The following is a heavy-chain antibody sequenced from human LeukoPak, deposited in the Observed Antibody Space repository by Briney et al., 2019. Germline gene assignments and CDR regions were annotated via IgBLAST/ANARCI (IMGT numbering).Heavy chain of an antibody. J-gene: IGHJ6*02. CDR3: ARMWLARESYYYYGMDV. V-gene: IGHV1-2*02. Sequence: ASVKVSCKAFGYTFTNYYIHWVRQAPGQGLEWMGWINPNSGGTNYAQKFQGRVTMTRDTSISTAYMELSRLRSDDTAVYYCARMWLARESYYYYGMDVWGQGTTVTVSS. CDR2: INPNSGGT. D-gene: IGHD6-19*01. CDR1: GYTFTNYY.